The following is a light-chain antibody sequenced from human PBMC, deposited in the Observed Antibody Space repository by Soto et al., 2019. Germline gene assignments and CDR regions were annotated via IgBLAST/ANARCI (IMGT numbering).Light chain of an antibody. CDR2: DAS. J-gene: IGKJ3*01. CDR1: QSVSSSY. CDR3: QQYGSSPQT. V-gene: IGKV3-20*01. Sequence: EIELTQSPGTLSLSPGERATLSCRASQSVSSSYLAWYQQKPGQAPRLLIYDASSRATGIPDRFSGSGSGTDFTLTISRLEPEDFAVYYCQQYGSSPQTFGPGTKVDIK.